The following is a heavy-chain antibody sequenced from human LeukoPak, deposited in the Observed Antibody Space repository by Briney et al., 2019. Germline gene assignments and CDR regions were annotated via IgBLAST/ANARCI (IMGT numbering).Heavy chain of an antibody. CDR3: ARANTVTFEYYFDY. D-gene: IGHD4-17*01. CDR1: GYSISSGYY. Sequence: PSETLSLTCTVSGYSISSGYYWGWIRQPPGKGLEWIGSIYHSGSTYYNPSLKSRVTISVDTSKNQFSLKLSSVTAADTAVYYCARANTVTFEYYFDYWGQGTLVTVSS. J-gene: IGHJ4*02. V-gene: IGHV4-38-2*02. CDR2: IYHSGST.